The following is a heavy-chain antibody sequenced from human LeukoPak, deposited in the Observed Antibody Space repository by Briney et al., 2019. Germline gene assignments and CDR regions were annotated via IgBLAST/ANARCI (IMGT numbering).Heavy chain of an antibody. J-gene: IGHJ4*02. CDR3: ARVDILTSYYRGFDH. D-gene: IGHD3-9*01. CDR1: GGAVSCGSYY. CDR2: IYYSGST. V-gene: IGHV4-61*01. Sequence: SEILSLTCTVSGGAVSCGSYYWSWIRQPPGKGLEWIGYIYYSGSTNYNPSLKSRVTISVDTSKNQFSLKLSSVTAADTAVYYCARVDILTSYYRGFDHWGQGTLVTVSS.